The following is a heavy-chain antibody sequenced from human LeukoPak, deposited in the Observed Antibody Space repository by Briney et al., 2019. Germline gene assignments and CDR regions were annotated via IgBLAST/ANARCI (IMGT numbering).Heavy chain of an antibody. D-gene: IGHD2-2*01. J-gene: IGHJ4*02. Sequence: SETLSLTCAVSGYSVASAYYWGWIRQAPGKGLEWIGSMHHSGSDCYNPSLKSRVTISMDTSKNQFSLNLRFVTAADGAVYYCAGLGYCSSTSCYVQLWGQGTPVTVSS. CDR3: AGLGYCSSTSCYVQL. CDR2: MHHSGSD. CDR1: GYSVASAYY. V-gene: IGHV4-38-2*01.